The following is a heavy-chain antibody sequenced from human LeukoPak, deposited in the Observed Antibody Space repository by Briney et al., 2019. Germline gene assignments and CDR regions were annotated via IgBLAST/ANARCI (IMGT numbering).Heavy chain of an antibody. CDR1: GFTFSSYS. CDR3: ATKRDFGDYYDSSGYYYFDY. V-gene: IGHV3-21*01. CDR2: ISSSGSYI. D-gene: IGHD3-22*01. J-gene: IGHJ4*02. Sequence: GGSLRLSCAASGFTFSSYSMNWVRQAPGKGLEWVSSISSSGSYIYYADSVKGRFTISRDNAKNSLYLQMNSLRAEDTAVYYCATKRDFGDYYDSSGYYYFDYWGQGTLVTVPS.